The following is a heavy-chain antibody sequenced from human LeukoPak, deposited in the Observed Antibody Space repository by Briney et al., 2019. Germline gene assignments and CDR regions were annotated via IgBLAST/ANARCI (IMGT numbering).Heavy chain of an antibody. CDR1: GYTFTDHY. J-gene: IGHJ4*02. V-gene: IGHV1-2*02. CDR2: INLNTGDT. CDR3: VRNPCMWDFDF. Sequence: GASVTVSCKASGYTFTDHYIHWVRQAPGQRPEWMGWINLNTGDTGCAQKFQDRVTLTRDTSITTAYMEVGSLTSDDTAVYYCVRNPCMWDFDFWGQGPLVAVSS. D-gene: IGHD2-8*01.